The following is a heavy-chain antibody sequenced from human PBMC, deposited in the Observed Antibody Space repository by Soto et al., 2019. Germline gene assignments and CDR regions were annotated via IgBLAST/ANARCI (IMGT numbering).Heavy chain of an antibody. Sequence: PXETLSLTCTVSGRSISSSTYHWGWIRQPPGKGLEWIGRIYYSGITYYNPSLKSRVTISVDTSKNQFSLKLSSVTAADTAVYYCARRGYSSSSTRYYFVYWGQGTLVTV. J-gene: IGHJ4*02. CDR1: GRSISSSTYH. D-gene: IGHD6-6*01. CDR2: IYYSGIT. CDR3: ARRGYSSSSTRYYFVY. V-gene: IGHV4-39*01.